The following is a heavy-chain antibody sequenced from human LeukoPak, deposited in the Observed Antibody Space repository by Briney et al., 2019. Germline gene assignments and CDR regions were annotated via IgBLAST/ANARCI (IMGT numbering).Heavy chain of an antibody. V-gene: IGHV4-31*03. CDR2: IHYSGRT. J-gene: IGHJ6*03. Sequence: SETLSLTCTVFGGSISSEGYYWTWIRQHPVKGLEWIGYIHYSGRTIYNPSLKSRVTMSVDTSQNQFSMKVTSVTAADTAVYYCARTYDPYYYYYMDVWGKGTTVTVSS. CDR3: ARTYDPYYYYYMDV. CDR1: GGSISSEGYY. D-gene: IGHD3-3*01.